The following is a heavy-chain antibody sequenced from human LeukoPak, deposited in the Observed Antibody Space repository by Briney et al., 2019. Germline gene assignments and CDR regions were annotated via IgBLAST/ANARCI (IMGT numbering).Heavy chain of an antibody. CDR3: AKPLYFGESLNWFDP. V-gene: IGHV3-30-3*02. CDR1: GFTFSSYA. CDR2: ISHDENTK. J-gene: IGHJ5*02. Sequence: PGTSLRLSCAASGFTFSSYAMHWVRQAPGKGLEWVAFISHDENTKFYAGSVNGRFTISRDNSKNTLYLQMNSLRAEDTAVYYCAKPLYFGESLNWFDPWGQGTLVTVSS. D-gene: IGHD3-10*01.